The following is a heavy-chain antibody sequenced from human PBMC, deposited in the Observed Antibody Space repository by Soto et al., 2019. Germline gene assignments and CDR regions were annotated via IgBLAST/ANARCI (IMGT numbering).Heavy chain of an antibody. Sequence: GGSLRLSCAASGFTFSSYWMSWVRQAPGKGLEWVANIKQDGSEKYYVDSVKGRFTISRDNAKNSLYLQMNSLRAEDTAVYYCARDQNYYGSGDAFDIWGQGTMVTVSS. J-gene: IGHJ3*02. CDR1: GFTFSSYW. CDR2: IKQDGSEK. D-gene: IGHD3-10*01. V-gene: IGHV3-7*01. CDR3: ARDQNYYGSGDAFDI.